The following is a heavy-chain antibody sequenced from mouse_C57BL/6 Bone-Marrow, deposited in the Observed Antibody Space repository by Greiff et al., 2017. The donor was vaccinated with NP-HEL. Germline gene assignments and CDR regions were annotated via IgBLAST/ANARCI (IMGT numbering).Heavy chain of an antibody. CDR3: ASRDSSMDY. D-gene: IGHD3-2*01. Sequence: EVKLQESGGDLVKPGGSLKLSCAASGFTFSSYGMSWVRQTPDKRLEWVATISSGGSYTYYPDSVKGRFTISRDNAKNTLYLQMSSLKSEDTAMYYCASRDSSMDYWGQGTSVTVSS. CDR2: ISSGGSYT. CDR1: GFTFSSYG. J-gene: IGHJ4*01. V-gene: IGHV5-6*02.